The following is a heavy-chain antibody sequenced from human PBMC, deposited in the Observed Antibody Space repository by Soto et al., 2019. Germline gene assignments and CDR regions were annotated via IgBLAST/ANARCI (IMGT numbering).Heavy chain of an antibody. CDR2: ISGSGGST. V-gene: IGHV3-23*01. J-gene: IGHJ5*02. Sequence: GGSLRLSCAASGFTFSSYAMSWVRQAPGKGLEWVSAISGSGGSTYYADSVKGRFTISRDNSKNTLYLQMNSLRAEDTAVYYCAKDRSFKIAARLGVDWFDPWGQGTLVTVSS. CDR3: AKDRSFKIAARLGVDWFDP. CDR1: GFTFSSYA. D-gene: IGHD6-6*01.